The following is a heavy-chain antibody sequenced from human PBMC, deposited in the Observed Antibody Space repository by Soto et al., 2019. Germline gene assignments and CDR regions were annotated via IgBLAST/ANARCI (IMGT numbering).Heavy chain of an antibody. Sequence: QVQLVESGGGVVQPEGSLKLSCVTSGYTFNTYNMHWVRQAPGKGLEWVALIWNDGSNRQYADSVKGRFTISRDNSKNTVYLQMNSLRVEDTAVYFCARSLADDAFDIWGHGTIVTVSS. CDR2: IWNDGSNR. J-gene: IGHJ3*02. D-gene: IGHD3-3*02. CDR1: GYTFNTYN. V-gene: IGHV3-33*01. CDR3: ARSLADDAFDI.